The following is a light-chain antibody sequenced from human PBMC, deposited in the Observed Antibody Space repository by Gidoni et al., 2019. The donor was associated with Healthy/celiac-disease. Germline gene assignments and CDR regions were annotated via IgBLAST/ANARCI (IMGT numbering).Light chain of an antibody. CDR3: CSYAGSSTYV. J-gene: IGLJ1*01. Sequence: QSALTQPASLSGSPGQSITISCTGTSSDVGSYNLVSWYQQHPGKAPKLMIYEDSKRPPGVSNRFSGSKSGNTASLTISGLQAEDEADYYCCSYAGSSTYVFGTGTKVTAL. CDR2: EDS. V-gene: IGLV2-23*01. CDR1: SSDVGSYNL.